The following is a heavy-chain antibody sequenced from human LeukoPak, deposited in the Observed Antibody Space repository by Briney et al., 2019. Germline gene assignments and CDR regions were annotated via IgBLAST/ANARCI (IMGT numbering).Heavy chain of an antibody. CDR2: IYTSGST. V-gene: IGHV4-4*07. Sequence: SETLSLTCSVSGGSISSYYWSWIRRPAGKGLEWIGRIYTSGSTNYNPSLKSRVTMSVDTSKNQFSLKLSSVTAADTAVYYCARDSSGWSRNYGFDYWGQGTLVTVSS. D-gene: IGHD6-19*01. J-gene: IGHJ4*02. CDR3: ARDSSGWSRNYGFDY. CDR1: GGSISSYY.